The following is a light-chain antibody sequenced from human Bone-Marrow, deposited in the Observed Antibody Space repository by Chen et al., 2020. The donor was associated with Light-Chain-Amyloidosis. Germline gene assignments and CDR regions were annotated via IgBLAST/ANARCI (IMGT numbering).Light chain of an antibody. CDR1: SSDVGGDNH. CDR3: SSYTITNTLV. J-gene: IGLJ1*01. V-gene: IGLV2-14*01. Sequence: QSALTQPASVSGSPGQSITISCTGTSSDVGGDNHVSWYQQHPDKAPKRMIYEVTNRPSWVPDRFSRSKSDNTSSLTISVLQTEYEADYFCSSYTITNTLVFGSGTRVTVL. CDR2: EVT.